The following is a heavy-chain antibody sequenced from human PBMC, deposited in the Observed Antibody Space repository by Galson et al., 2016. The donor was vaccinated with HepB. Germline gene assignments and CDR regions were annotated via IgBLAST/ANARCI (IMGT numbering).Heavy chain of an antibody. D-gene: IGHD6-19*01. Sequence: SLRLSCAASGSAFRDYAMVWVRQAPGRGPEWVSGISDTGSHKFYAGSVKGRFTISRDNPKNTLYLQMNSLTTEDTAIYYCAKDRYARGWYGYYGLDVWGPGTTVTVSS. J-gene: IGHJ6*02. V-gene: IGHV3-23*01. CDR2: ISDTGSHK. CDR1: GSAFRDYA. CDR3: AKDRYARGWYGYYGLDV.